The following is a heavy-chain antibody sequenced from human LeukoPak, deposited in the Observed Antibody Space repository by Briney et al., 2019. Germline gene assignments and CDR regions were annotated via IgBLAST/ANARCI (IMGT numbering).Heavy chain of an antibody. D-gene: IGHD2-2*01. V-gene: IGHV1-8*01. CDR3: ARAPMGTAALY. CDR2: MNPVSGNA. Sequence: ASVKLSCKASGYTFTNFDINWVRQAPGQGLEWMGWMNPVSGNAGSAQKFQGRVTLTRDMSISTAYMELSSLRSDDTAFYYCARAPMGTAALYWGQGTLVTVSS. J-gene: IGHJ4*02. CDR1: GYTFTNFD.